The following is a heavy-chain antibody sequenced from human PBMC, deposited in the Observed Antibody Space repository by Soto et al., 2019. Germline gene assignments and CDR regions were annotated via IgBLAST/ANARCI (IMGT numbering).Heavy chain of an antibody. CDR3: ARRGGRYDSSGYYYY. V-gene: IGHV4-39*01. CDR2: IYYSGST. J-gene: IGHJ4*02. D-gene: IGHD3-22*01. Sequence: SETLSLTCTVSGGSISSSSYYWCWIRQPPGKGLEWIGSIYYSGSTYYNPSLKSRVTISVDTSKNQFSLKLSSVTAADTAVYYCARRGGRYDSSGYYYYWGQGTLVTVSS. CDR1: GGSISSSSYY.